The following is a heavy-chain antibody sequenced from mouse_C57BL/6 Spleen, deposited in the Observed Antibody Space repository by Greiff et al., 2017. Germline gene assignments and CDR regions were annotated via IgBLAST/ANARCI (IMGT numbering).Heavy chain of an antibody. CDR1: GYSITSDY. Sequence: EVMLVESGPGLAKPSQSLSLTCSVTGYSITSDYWNWIRKFPGNKLEYMGYISYSGSTYYNPSLKSRISITRDTAKNQYYLQLNSVTTEDTATYYCARYYYGSSYPYFDYWGQGTTLTVSS. J-gene: IGHJ2*01. CDR3: ARYYYGSSYPYFDY. D-gene: IGHD1-1*01. CDR2: ISYSGST. V-gene: IGHV3-8*01.